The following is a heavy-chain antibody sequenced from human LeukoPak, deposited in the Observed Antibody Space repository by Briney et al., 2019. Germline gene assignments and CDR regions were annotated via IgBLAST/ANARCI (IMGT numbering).Heavy chain of an antibody. D-gene: IGHD3-3*01. CDR1: GGSISSYY. CDR2: IYYSGST. V-gene: IGHV4-59*12. J-gene: IGHJ3*02. Sequence: SETLSLTCTVSGGSISSYYWSWIRQPPGKGLEWIGYIYYSGSTNYNPSLKSRVTISVDTSKNQFSLKLSSVTAADTAVYYCAREVDYDFWSGYYDRPGAFDIRGQGTMVTVSS. CDR3: AREVDYDFWSGYYDRPGAFDI.